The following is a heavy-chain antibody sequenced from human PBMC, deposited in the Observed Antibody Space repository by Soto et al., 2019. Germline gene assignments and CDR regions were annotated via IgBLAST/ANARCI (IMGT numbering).Heavy chain of an antibody. J-gene: IGHJ4*02. CDR1: GFTFSSYA. Sequence: GGSLRLSCAASGFTFSSYAMSWVRQAPGKGLEWVSAISGSGGSTYYADSVKGRFTISRDNSKNTLYLQMNSLRAEVTAVYYCAKILSMITFGGVIHYFDYWGQGTLVTVSS. CDR3: AKILSMITFGGVIHYFDY. D-gene: IGHD3-16*01. V-gene: IGHV3-23*01. CDR2: ISGSGGST.